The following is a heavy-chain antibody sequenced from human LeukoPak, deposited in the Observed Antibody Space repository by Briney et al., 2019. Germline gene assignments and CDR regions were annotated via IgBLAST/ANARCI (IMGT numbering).Heavy chain of an antibody. J-gene: IGHJ4*02. Sequence: GASVKDSCKTSGYTFTGYYMHWVRQPPGQGLEWMGWINPNSGGTNYAQKFQGRVTMTRDTSISTAYMELSRLRSDDTAVYYCARDPQLETSPVDYWGQGTLVTVSS. V-gene: IGHV1-2*02. D-gene: IGHD1-1*01. CDR3: ARDPQLETSPVDY. CDR2: INPNSGGT. CDR1: GYTFTGYY.